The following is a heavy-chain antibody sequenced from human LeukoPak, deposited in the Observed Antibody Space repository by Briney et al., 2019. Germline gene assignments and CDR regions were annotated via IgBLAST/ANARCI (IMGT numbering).Heavy chain of an antibody. V-gene: IGHV3-23*01. CDR3: PNDDSPAMATIADY. Sequence: PGGALRLSCAASGFTFSSYAMSGVRQAPGKGLEWVSAISGSGGRTYYADSVKGRFTISRDNSKNTLYLQMNSLRAEDTAVYYSPNDDSPAMATIADYWGQGTLVTVSS. CDR1: GFTFSSYA. J-gene: IGHJ4*02. D-gene: IGHD2-2*01. CDR2: ISGSGGRT.